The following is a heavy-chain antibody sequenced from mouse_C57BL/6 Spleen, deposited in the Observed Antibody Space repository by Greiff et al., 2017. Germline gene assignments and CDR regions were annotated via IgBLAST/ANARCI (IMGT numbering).Heavy chain of an antibody. D-gene: IGHD2-3*01. V-gene: IGHV1-69*01. J-gene: IGHJ1*03. Sequence: VQLQQPGAELVMPGASVKLSCKASGYTFTSYWMHWVKQRPGQGLEWIGEIDPSDSYTNYNQKFKGKSTLTVDKSASTAYMQLSSLTSEDSAVYYCARGELGGYYAWYFDVWGTGTTVTVSS. CDR2: IDPSDSYT. CDR3: ARGELGGYYAWYFDV. CDR1: GYTFTSYW.